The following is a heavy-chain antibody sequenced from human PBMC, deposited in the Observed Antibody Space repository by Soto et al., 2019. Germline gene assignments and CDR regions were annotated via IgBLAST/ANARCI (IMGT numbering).Heavy chain of an antibody. D-gene: IGHD5-18*01. CDR3: ANTPTQNYYYCMDV. V-gene: IGHV1-18*01. CDR2: ISAYNGNT. CDR1: GYTFTCYG. Sequence: ASVKVSFKDSGYTFTCYGISWVRQSPGQGLEWMGWISAYNGNTNYAQKLQGRVTMTTDTSTSTAYMELRSLRSDDTSVYYCANTPTQNYYYCMDVWGKGTTVTVSS. J-gene: IGHJ6*04.